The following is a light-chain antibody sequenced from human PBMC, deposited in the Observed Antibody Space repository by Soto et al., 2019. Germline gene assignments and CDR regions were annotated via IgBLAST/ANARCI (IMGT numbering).Light chain of an antibody. Sequence: QSALTQPDSVSGSPGQSIAISCTGTSSDIGRYNYVSWYQQHPGKAPKLMIYGVIDRPSGVSNRFSGSKSGNAASLTISGLQPEDEADYYCSSYTSSYTWVFGGGTKVTVL. J-gene: IGLJ3*02. CDR2: GVI. V-gene: IGLV2-14*03. CDR3: SSYTSSYTWV. CDR1: SSDIGRYNY.